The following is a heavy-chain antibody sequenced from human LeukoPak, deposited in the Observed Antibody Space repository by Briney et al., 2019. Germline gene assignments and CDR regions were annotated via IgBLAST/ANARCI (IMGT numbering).Heavy chain of an antibody. Sequence: GRSLRLSCAASGFTFTNYWMSWVRQAPGKGLEWVANIKQDGSEKYYVDSVKGRFTISRDNAKNSLYLQMNSLRAEDTAVYYCARDPFYGDWDAFDIWGQGTMVTVSS. CDR3: ARDPFYGDWDAFDI. J-gene: IGHJ3*02. CDR1: GFTFTNYW. CDR2: IKQDGSEK. V-gene: IGHV3-7*01. D-gene: IGHD4-17*01.